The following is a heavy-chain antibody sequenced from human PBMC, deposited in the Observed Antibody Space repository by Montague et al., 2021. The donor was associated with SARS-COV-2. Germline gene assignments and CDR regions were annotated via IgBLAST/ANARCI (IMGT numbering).Heavy chain of an antibody. Sequence: PALVKPTQTLTLTCTFSGLSFSTFGEGVGWLRQPPGKTLEWLALIYWAGDKRYSTSLRSRLTITKDTSKNQVVLTMTSMDPTGTATYYCAHSPTPSGYLPHGDFDFWGPGTLVTVSS. J-gene: IGHJ4*02. CDR3: AHSPTPSGYLPHGDFDF. CDR1: GLSFSTFGEG. D-gene: IGHD3-22*01. V-gene: IGHV2-5*02. CDR2: IYWAGDK.